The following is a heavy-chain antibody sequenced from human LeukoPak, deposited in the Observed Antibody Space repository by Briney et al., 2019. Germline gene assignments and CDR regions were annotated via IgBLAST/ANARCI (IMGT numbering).Heavy chain of an antibody. D-gene: IGHD5-12*01. Sequence: GGSLRLSCAASGFTFSSYGMTWVRQAPGKGLEWVSSITGSGGSTHYADSEKGRFTISRDNSKSTLYLQMDSLRAEDTAVYYCAKCGNSGCHLIDYWGQGTLVTVSS. J-gene: IGHJ4*02. CDR1: GFTFSSYG. V-gene: IGHV3-23*01. CDR3: AKCGNSGCHLIDY. CDR2: ITGSGGST.